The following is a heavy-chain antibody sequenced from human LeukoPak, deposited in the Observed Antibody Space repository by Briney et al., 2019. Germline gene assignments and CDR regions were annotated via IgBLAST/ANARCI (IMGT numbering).Heavy chain of an antibody. CDR1: GFTFSSYA. D-gene: IGHD6-6*01. J-gene: IGHJ4*02. CDR3: AKVYSSSIRRPYFDY. CDR2: ISGSGGST. Sequence: GGSLRLSYAASGFTFSSYAMSWVRQAPGKGLEWVSAISGSGGSTYYADSVKGRFTISRDNSKNTLYLQMNSLRAEDTAVYYCAKVYSSSIRRPYFDYWGQGTLVTVSS. V-gene: IGHV3-23*01.